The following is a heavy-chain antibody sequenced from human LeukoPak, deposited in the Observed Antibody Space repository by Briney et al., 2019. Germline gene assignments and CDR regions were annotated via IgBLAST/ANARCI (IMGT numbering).Heavy chain of an antibody. CDR2: ISSSGSTI. V-gene: IGHV3-11*04. CDR1: GFTFSDYY. Sequence: GGSLRLSCAASGFTFSDYYMSWIRQAPGKGLEWVSYISSSGSTIYYADSVKGRFTISRDNAKNTLYLQMNSLTVEDTAVYYCAKDQGGYCSSTSCSPAYFDYWGQGTLVTVSS. D-gene: IGHD2-2*01. CDR3: AKDQGGYCSSTSCSPAYFDY. J-gene: IGHJ4*02.